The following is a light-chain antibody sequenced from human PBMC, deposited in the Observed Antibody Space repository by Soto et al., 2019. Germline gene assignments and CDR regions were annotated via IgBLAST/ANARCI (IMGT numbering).Light chain of an antibody. CDR1: QTISSW. CDR2: KAS. J-gene: IGKJ5*01. CDR3: QQANSFPST. V-gene: IGKV1-5*03. Sequence: DIQMTQSPSTLSGSVGDRVTITCRASQTISSWLAWYQQKPGKAPKLLIYKASTLKSGVPSRFSGSGSGTDFTLTISSPQPEDFATYYCQQANSFPSTFGQGTRLEIK.